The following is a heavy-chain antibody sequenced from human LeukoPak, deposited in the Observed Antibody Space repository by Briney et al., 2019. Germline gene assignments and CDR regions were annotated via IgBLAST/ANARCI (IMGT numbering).Heavy chain of an antibody. J-gene: IGHJ4*02. Sequence: PSETLSLTCTVAGGSLSSYYWSWIRQPPGKGLEWIGYIYYSGSTNYNPSLKSRVTISVDTSKNQFSLKMSSVTAADTAVCYCARASSGWSHFDYWVQGTLVTVSS. V-gene: IGHV4-59*01. CDR3: ARASSGWSHFDY. CDR1: GGSLSSYY. D-gene: IGHD6-19*01. CDR2: IYYSGST.